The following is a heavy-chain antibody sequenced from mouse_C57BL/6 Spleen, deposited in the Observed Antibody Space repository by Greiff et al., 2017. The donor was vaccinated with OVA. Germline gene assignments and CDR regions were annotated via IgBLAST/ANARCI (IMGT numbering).Heavy chain of an antibody. CDR3: ARQGSGGGYYAMDY. CDR2: ISDGGSYT. Sequence: VQLKESGGGLVKPGGSLKLSCAASGFTFSSYAMSWVRQTPEKRLEWVATISDGGSYTYYPDNVKGRFTISRDNAKNNLYLQMSHLKSEDTAMYYCARQGSGGGYYAMDYWGQGTSVTVSS. V-gene: IGHV5-4*01. J-gene: IGHJ4*01. CDR1: GFTFSSYA. D-gene: IGHD3-2*02.